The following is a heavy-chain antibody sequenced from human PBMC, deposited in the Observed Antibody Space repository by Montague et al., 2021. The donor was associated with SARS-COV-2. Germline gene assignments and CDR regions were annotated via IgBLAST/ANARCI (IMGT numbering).Heavy chain of an antibody. CDR1: GGSFSGYY. Sequence: SETLSLTCAVYGGSFSGYYWSWIRQPPGKGLEWIGEINHSGSTNYNPSLKSRVTISVDTSKNQFSLKLNSVTAADTAFYYCVREYTGSSQASWGQGTLVTVSS. CDR2: INHSGST. CDR3: VREYTGSSQAS. J-gene: IGHJ5*02. V-gene: IGHV4-34*01. D-gene: IGHD6-6*01.